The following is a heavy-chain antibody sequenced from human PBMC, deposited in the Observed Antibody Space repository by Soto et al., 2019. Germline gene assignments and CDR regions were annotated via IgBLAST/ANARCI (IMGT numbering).Heavy chain of an antibody. CDR2: IYNSGST. V-gene: IGHV4-31*03. J-gene: IGHJ5*02. CDR1: GGSISSGGYY. Sequence: QVQRQESGPGLVKPSQTLSLTCTVSGGSISSGGYYGSWIRQHPGKGLEWIGYIYNSGSTYYNPSLQSRVTISADTSKNQFSLKLSAVTAEDTAVYYCARDPAPWGQVTLFSESS. CDR3: ARDPAP.